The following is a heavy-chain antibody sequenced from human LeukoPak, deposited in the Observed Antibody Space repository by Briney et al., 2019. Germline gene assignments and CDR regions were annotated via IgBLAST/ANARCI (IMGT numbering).Heavy chain of an antibody. CDR2: IYYSGST. Sequence: PSETLSLTCTVSGGSISSDDYYWSSIRQPPGKGLEWIGFIYYSGSTYYKPSLKSRVTISMDTSKNQFSLRLSCVTAADTAVYYCARCPPPGWFDPWGQGTLVTVSS. D-gene: IGHD5/OR15-5a*01. CDR1: GGSISSDDYY. CDR3: ARCPPPGWFDP. V-gene: IGHV4-30-4*08. J-gene: IGHJ5*02.